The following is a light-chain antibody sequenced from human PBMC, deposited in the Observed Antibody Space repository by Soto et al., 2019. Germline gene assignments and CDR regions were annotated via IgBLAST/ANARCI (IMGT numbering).Light chain of an antibody. V-gene: IGKV1-5*03. CDR1: QTISSW. CDR2: KAS. J-gene: IGKJ1*01. Sequence: DIQMTQSASTLSGSVGDRVTITCRASQTISSWLAWYQQKPGKAPKILIYKASSLESGVPSRFSGSGSGTEFTLTISSLQPEDFATYYCQQSYSTSWTFGQGTKVDIK. CDR3: QQSYSTSWT.